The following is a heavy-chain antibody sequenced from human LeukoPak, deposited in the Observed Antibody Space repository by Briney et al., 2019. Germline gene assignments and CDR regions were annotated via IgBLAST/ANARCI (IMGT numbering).Heavy chain of an antibody. CDR2: ISGSDGST. J-gene: IGHJ4*02. D-gene: IGHD3-9*01. CDR1: GFTFRSYA. CDR3: AKDLQLRYFDWLSITIDY. V-gene: IGHV3-23*01. Sequence: GGSLRLSCAASGFTFRSYAMSWVRQAPGKGLEWVSTISGSDGSTYYADSVKGRFTISRDNSKNTLYLQMNSLRAEDTAVYYCAKDLQLRYFDWLSITIDYWGQGTLVTVSS.